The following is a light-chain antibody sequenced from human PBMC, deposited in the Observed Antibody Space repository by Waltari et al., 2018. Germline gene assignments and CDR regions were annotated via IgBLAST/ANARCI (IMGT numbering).Light chain of an antibody. CDR3: CSYAGSYTLL. CDR2: DVT. Sequence: QSALTQPRSVSGSPGQSVTIPCTGTSSDVGGYNYVSWYQQQPGKAPKLMISDVTKRPSGVPDRFSGSKSGNTASLSISGLQAEDEADYYCCSYAGSYTLLFGGGTKLTVL. V-gene: IGLV2-11*01. J-gene: IGLJ2*01. CDR1: SSDVGGYNY.